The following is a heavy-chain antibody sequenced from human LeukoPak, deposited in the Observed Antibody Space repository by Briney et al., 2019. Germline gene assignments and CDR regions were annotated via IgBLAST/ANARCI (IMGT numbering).Heavy chain of an antibody. V-gene: IGHV3-66*01. D-gene: IGHD3-22*01. CDR2: IYGGGDT. J-gene: IGHJ4*02. CDR1: GFTVSNNY. Sequence: GGSLRLSCAVSGFTVSNNYMSWVRQAPGKGLEWVSVIYGGGDTYYTDSVKGRFTISRDISKNTLYLQMNSLRAEDTALYYCARGDYYDSSALDYWGQGTLVTVSS. CDR3: ARGDYYDSSALDY.